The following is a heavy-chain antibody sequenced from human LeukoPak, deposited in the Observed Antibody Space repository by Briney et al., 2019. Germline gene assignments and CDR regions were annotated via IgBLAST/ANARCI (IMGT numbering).Heavy chain of an antibody. V-gene: IGHV3-74*01. D-gene: IGHD3-3*01. Sequence: GGSLRLSCAASGFTFSSYWMHWVRQAPGKGLVWVSRINSDGSSTRYADSVKGRFTISRDNAKNTLYLQMNSLRAEDTAVYYCARAERRGYDFWSGYYLREYWGQGNRVTVSS. CDR1: GFTFSSYW. CDR2: INSDGSST. J-gene: IGHJ4*02. CDR3: ARAERRGYDFWSGYYLREY.